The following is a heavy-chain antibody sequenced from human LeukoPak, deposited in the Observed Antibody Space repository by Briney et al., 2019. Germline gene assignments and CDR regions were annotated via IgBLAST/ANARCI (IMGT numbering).Heavy chain of an antibody. V-gene: IGHV4-39*01. J-gene: IGHJ1*01. CDR1: GDYISSSSYY. CDR2: IYHSGRT. Sequence: SETLSLTCAVSGDYISSSSYYWGWIRQSPGTGLEWIGDIYHSGRTYYNPSLKSRVAISIDTSKNQFSLRLRSMTAADTAVFYSARRRYYDSTGYFEWGRGTLVTVSS. D-gene: IGHD3-22*01. CDR3: ARRRYYDSTGYFE.